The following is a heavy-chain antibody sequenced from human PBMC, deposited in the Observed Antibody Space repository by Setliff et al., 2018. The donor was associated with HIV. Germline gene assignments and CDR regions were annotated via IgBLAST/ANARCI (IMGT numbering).Heavy chain of an antibody. J-gene: IGHJ5*02. CDR3: ARVLLITNAVYGVVSNQFDP. CDR2: ISPDGSRN. V-gene: IGHV3-7*03. CDR1: GFTVNSYW. D-gene: IGHD3-3*01. Sequence: GGSLRLSCAGSGFTVNSYWMHWVRQAPGKGLEWVASISPDGSRNHCVGSVKGRFTASRDNAKSSLYLQMNSLRAEDTAVYYCARVLLITNAVYGVVSNQFDPWGQGTLVTVSS.